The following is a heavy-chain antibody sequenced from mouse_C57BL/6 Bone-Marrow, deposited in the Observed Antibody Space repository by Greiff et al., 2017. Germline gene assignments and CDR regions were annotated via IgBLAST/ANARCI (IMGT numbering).Heavy chain of an antibody. CDR2: INYDGSST. J-gene: IGHJ1*03. Sequence: DVQLVESEGGLVQPGSSMKLSCTASGFTFSDYYMAWVRQVPEKGLEWVANINYDGSSTYYLDSLKSRFIISRDNAKNILYLQMSSLKSEDTATYYCARATVVAHWYFDVWGTGTTVTVSS. CDR3: ARATVVAHWYFDV. D-gene: IGHD1-1*01. V-gene: IGHV5-16*01. CDR1: GFTFSDYY.